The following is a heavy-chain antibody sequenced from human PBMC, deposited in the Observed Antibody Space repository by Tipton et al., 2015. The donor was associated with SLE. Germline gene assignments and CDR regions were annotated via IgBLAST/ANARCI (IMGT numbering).Heavy chain of an antibody. J-gene: IGHJ3*02. V-gene: IGHV4-39*07. D-gene: IGHD6-13*01. CDR2: INHSGST. CDR1: GGSISSGDYY. Sequence: LRLSCTVSGGSISSGDYYWSWIRQPPGKGLEWIGEINHSGSTNYNPSLKSRVTISVDTSKNQFSPKLSSVTAADTAVYYCARGGRAPLRSSWSNAFDIWGQGTMVTVSS. CDR3: ARGGRAPLRSSWSNAFDI.